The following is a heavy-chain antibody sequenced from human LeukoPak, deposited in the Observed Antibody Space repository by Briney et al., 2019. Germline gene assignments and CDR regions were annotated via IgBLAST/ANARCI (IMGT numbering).Heavy chain of an antibody. D-gene: IGHD3-10*01. CDR2: IYPGDSDT. CDR3: ARRGGSGSYSDRAFDI. V-gene: IGHV5-51*01. Sequence: GESLKISCKGSGYSFTSYWIGWVRQMPGKGLEWMGIIYPGDSDTRYSPSFQGQVTISADKSISTAYLQWSSLKASDTAMYYCARRGGSGSYSDRAFDIWGQGTMVTVSS. J-gene: IGHJ3*02. CDR1: GYSFTSYW.